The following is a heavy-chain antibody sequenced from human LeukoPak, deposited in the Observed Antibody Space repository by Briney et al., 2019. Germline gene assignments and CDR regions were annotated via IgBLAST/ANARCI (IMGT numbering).Heavy chain of an antibody. V-gene: IGHV4-34*01. CDR1: GGSFSGYY. Sequence: SETLSLTCAVYGGSFSGYYWSWIRQPPGKGLEWIGKINHSGSTNYNPSLKSRVTISVDTSKNQFSLKLSSVTAADTAVYYCARVAMITFGGYYYYYGMDVWGKGTTVTVSS. D-gene: IGHD3-16*01. J-gene: IGHJ6*04. CDR3: ARVAMITFGGYYYYYGMDV. CDR2: INHSGST.